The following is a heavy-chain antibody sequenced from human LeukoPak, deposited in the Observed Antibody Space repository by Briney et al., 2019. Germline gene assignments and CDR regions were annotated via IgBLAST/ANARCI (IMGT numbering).Heavy chain of an antibody. D-gene: IGHD6-19*01. CDR1: GYTFTGYY. CDR3: ARGGGAVAATDY. CDR2: NNPNSGGT. V-gene: IGHV1-2*02. Sequence: ASVKVSCKASGYTFTGYYMHWVRQAPGQGLEWMGWNNPNSGGTDYAQKFQGRVTMTRDTSISTAYMELSRLRSDDTAVYYCARGGGAVAATDYWGQGTLVTVSS. J-gene: IGHJ4*02.